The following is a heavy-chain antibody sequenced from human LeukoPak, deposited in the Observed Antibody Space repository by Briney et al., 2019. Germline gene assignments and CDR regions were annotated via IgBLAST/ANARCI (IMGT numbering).Heavy chain of an antibody. D-gene: IGHD3-16*02. J-gene: IGHJ4*02. Sequence: SETLSLTCAVYGGSLSGYYWSWIRQPPGKGLEWIGEINHSGSTNYDPSLKSRVTISRDTSKNQLFLKLSSVTAADTAVYYCARARMITFGGVIARYDYWGQGTLVTVSS. CDR3: ARARMITFGGVIARYDY. V-gene: IGHV4-34*01. CDR1: GGSLSGYY. CDR2: INHSGST.